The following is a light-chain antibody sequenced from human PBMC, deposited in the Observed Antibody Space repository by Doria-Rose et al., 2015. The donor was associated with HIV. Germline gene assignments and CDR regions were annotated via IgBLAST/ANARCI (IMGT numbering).Light chain of an antibody. CDR1: QSFSSTY. J-gene: IGKJ1*01. Sequence: EIVMTQSPGTLSLSPGERATLSCRAGQSFSSTYLAWYQQRPGQAPSLLIYDGSTRATGIPDRFSASGSGTDFTLTINRLDPEDFALYYCHQYGTSWTFGQGTKVEI. CDR3: HQYGTSWT. CDR2: DGS. V-gene: IGKV3-20*01.